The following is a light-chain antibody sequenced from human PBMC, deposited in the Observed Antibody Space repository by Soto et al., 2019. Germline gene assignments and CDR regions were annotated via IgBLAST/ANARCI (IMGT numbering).Light chain of an antibody. Sequence: IQMTQSPSSLSASVGDRVTITCRATQDIRKYLNWYQQKPGKAPKLLIYDASSLETGVPSRFSGSGSGTDFTLTISSLQPEDFATYYCQQYHTSPLTFGQGTKVEIK. CDR1: QDIRKY. J-gene: IGKJ1*01. CDR3: QQYHTSPLT. CDR2: DAS. V-gene: IGKV1-33*01.